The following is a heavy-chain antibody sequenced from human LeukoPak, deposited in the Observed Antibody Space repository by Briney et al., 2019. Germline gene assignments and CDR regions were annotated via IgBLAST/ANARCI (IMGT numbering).Heavy chain of an antibody. V-gene: IGHV3-43*01. CDR3: ARDIYDSGDFRGDF. D-gene: IGHD3-22*01. CDR2: ISWNSGSI. CDR1: GFDFGDYT. J-gene: IGHJ4*02. Sequence: GGSLRLSCAVSGFDFGDYTMHWVRQPPGKGLEWVSLISWNSGSIKYTESVKGRFTISRDSSKNSLYLQMSSLRTEDTALYYCARDIYDSGDFRGDFWGQGTLVTVSS.